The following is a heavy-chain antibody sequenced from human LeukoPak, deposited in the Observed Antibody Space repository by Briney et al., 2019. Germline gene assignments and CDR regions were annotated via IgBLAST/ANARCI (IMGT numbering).Heavy chain of an antibody. CDR2: IYYSGST. D-gene: IGHD4-17*01. J-gene: IGHJ5*02. CDR1: GGSVNSGTYY. V-gene: IGHV4-61*01. Sequence: KASETLSLTCTVSGGSVNSGTYYWNWIRRPPGKGLEWIGYIYYSGSTNYNPSLKSRVTISVDTSKNQFSLKLSSVTAADTAVYYCASLNPHYGVLDPWGQGTLVTVSS. CDR3: ASLNPHYGVLDP.